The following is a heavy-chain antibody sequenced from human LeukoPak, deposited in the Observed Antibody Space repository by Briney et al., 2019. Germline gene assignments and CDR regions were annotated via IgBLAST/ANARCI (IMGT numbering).Heavy chain of an antibody. CDR2: ISYDGSNK. Sequence: GRSLRLSCAASGFTFSYYTMHWVRQAPGKGLEWVAGISYDGSNKYYADSVKGRFTISRDNSKNTLYLQMNSLRAEDTAVYYCARVLNYYDSSGYYFSYWGQGTLVTVSS. CDR1: GFTFSYYT. CDR3: ARVLNYYDSSGYYFSY. V-gene: IGHV3-30-3*01. D-gene: IGHD3-22*01. J-gene: IGHJ4*02.